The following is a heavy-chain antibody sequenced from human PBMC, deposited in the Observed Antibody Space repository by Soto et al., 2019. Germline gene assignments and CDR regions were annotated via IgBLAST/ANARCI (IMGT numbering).Heavy chain of an antibody. CDR1: GFTFSDYG. V-gene: IGHV3-30*18. CDR2: VSYDGSYK. J-gene: IGHJ4*02. CDR3: AKEMYARTVLDSSSPGGDY. D-gene: IGHD6-6*01. Sequence: QVQLVESGGGVAQPGRSLRLSWAVSGFTFSDYGMHWVRQAPGKGLEWVAVVSYDGSYKYYADSVKGRFTVSRDLSGNTLFLQMNSLRLEDTAVYFCAKEMYARTVLDSSSPGGDYWGQGTLGAVSS.